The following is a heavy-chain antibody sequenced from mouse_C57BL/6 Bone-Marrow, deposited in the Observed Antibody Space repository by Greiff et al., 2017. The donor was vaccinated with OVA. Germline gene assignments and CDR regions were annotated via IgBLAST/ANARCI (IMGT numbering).Heavy chain of an antibody. CDR3: AKSNGSSYGVRVDY. CDR1: GFSLTSYG. J-gene: IGHJ4*01. Sequence: VQLQQSGPGLVQPSQSLSITCTVSGFSLTSYGVHWVRQSPGQGLEWLGVIWRGGSTDYNAAFMSRLSIPTDNSKSRIFFKMNSRQADDTAIYYCAKSNGSSYGVRVDYWGQGTSVTVSS. V-gene: IGHV2-5*01. D-gene: IGHD1-1*01. CDR2: IWRGGST.